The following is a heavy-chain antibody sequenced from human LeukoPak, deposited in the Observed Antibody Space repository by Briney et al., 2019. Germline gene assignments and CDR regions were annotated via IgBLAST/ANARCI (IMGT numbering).Heavy chain of an antibody. CDR3: ARDGGWYGGGNFDY. Sequence: GGSLRLSCAASRFTFSTYSTNWVRQAPGKGPEWVSYISSRGDIYYADSVKGRFTISRDNAKNSLQMNSLRVEDTAVYYCARDGGWYGGGNFDYWGQGTLVTVSS. CDR1: RFTFSTYS. V-gene: IGHV3-21*05. J-gene: IGHJ4*02. D-gene: IGHD6-19*01. CDR2: ISSRGDI.